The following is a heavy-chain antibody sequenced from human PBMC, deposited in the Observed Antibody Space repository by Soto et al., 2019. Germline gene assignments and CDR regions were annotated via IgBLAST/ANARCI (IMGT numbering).Heavy chain of an antibody. J-gene: IGHJ5*02. CDR3: ARGRGGFDA. Sequence: SETLSLTCAVYGASLSDNYCNWLRQPPGKGLEWIGEINHSGSTNYNPSLRSRVTISIDTSKNQLSLNLRSVSAADTAVNYCARGRGGFDAWGQGTPVTVSS. V-gene: IGHV4-34*01. CDR1: GASLSDNY. CDR2: INHSGST.